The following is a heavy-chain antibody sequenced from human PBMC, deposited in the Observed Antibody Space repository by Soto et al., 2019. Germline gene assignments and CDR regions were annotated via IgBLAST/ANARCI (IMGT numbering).Heavy chain of an antibody. J-gene: IGHJ6*02. Sequence: SETLSLTCTVSGGSISSSSYYWGWIRQPPGKGLEWIGSIYYSGSTNYNPSLKSRVTISVDTSKNQFSLKLSSVTAADTAVYYCASGAGSGSYYPYNYYYYYYGMDVWGQGTTVTVSS. CDR3: ASGAGSGSYYPYNYYYYYYGMDV. CDR2: IYYSGST. CDR1: GGSISSSSYY. V-gene: IGHV4-39*07. D-gene: IGHD3-10*01.